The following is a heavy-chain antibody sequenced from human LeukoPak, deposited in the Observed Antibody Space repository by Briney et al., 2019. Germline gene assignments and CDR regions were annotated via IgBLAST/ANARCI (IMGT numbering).Heavy chain of an antibody. D-gene: IGHD3-9*01. CDR2: INPNSGGT. Sequence: ASVKVSCKASGYTFTGYYMHWVRQAPGQGLEWMGWINPNSGGTNYAQKFQGRVTMTRDTSISTAYMELSRLRSDDTAVYYCARTRGAASYDILTGYYIPADYYYMDVWGKGTTVTVSS. CDR3: ARTRGAASYDILTGYYIPADYYYMDV. CDR1: GYTFTGYY. J-gene: IGHJ6*03. V-gene: IGHV1-2*02.